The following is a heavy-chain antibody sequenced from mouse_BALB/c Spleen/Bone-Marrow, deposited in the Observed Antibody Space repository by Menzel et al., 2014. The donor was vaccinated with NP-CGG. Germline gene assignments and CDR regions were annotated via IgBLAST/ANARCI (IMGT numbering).Heavy chain of an antibody. V-gene: IGHV1-9*01. J-gene: IGHJ2*01. Sequence: QVQLQQPGAELMKPGASVKISCKATGYTFSSYWIEWVKPRPGHGLEWIGEILPGSGSTNYNEKFKGKATFTADTSSNTAYMQLSSLTSEDSAVYYCARSTGTWDYWGQGTTLTVSS. CDR3: ARSTGTWDY. D-gene: IGHD4-1*02. CDR2: ILPGSGST. CDR1: GYTFSSYW.